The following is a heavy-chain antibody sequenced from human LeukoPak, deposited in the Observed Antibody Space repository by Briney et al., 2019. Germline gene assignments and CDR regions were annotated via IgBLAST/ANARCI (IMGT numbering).Heavy chain of an antibody. V-gene: IGHV3-11*01. CDR3: ARDPDRPSPTYHYYGMDV. CDR2: IGITGGTI. Sequence: GGSLRLSCAASGFNFTDYYMTWIRQAPGKGLEWVSYIGITGGTIYYADSVQGRFTVSRDNTKNSLYLQMNSLRAEDTAVYYCARDPDRPSPTYHYYGMDVWGQGTTVTVSS. D-gene: IGHD1-14*01. J-gene: IGHJ6*02. CDR1: GFNFTDYY.